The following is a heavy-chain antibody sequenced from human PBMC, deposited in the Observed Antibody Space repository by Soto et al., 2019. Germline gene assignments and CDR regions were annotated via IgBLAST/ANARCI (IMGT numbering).Heavy chain of an antibody. CDR2: IWYDGSNK. V-gene: IGHV3-33*01. D-gene: IGHD6-19*01. CDR3: ARDKGRGWPPDFDY. J-gene: IGHJ4*02. CDR1: GFTFSSYG. Sequence: GGSLRLSCAASGFTFSSYGMHWVRQAPGKGLEWVAVIWYDGSNKYYADSVKGRFTISRDNSKNTLYLQMNSLRAEDTAVYYCARDKGRGWPPDFDYWGQGTLVTVSS.